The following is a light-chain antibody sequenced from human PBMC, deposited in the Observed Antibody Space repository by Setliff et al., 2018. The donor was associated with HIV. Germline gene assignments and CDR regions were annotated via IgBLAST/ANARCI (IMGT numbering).Light chain of an antibody. CDR2: SNN. CDR1: TSSIGSNA. CDR3: ATWDDSLNSYV. Sequence: QSALTQPPSASGTPGQRVTISCSGSTSSIGSNAVNWYQQLPGSAPKLLIHSNNQRPSGVPDRFPGSRSGTSASLDISGLQSDDEADYYCATWDDSLNSYVFGTGTKVTVL. V-gene: IGLV1-44*01. J-gene: IGLJ1*01.